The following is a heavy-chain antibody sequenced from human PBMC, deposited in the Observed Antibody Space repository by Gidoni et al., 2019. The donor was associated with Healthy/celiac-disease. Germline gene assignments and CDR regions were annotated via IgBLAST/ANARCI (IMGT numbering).Heavy chain of an antibody. D-gene: IGHD3-10*01. CDR2: ISSSSSYI. CDR1: VFTFSSYS. Sequence: EVQLVESGGGLVKPGGSLRLSCAASVFTFSSYSMNWVRQAPGKGLGWVSSISSSSSYIYYADSVKGRFTISRDNAKNSLYLQMNSLRAEDTAVYYCAITRGVSDYWGQGTLVTVSS. V-gene: IGHV3-21*01. CDR3: AITRGVSDY. J-gene: IGHJ4*02.